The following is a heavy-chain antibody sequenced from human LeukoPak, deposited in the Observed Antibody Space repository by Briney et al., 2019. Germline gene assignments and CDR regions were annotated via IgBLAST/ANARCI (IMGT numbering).Heavy chain of an antibody. J-gene: IGHJ4*02. D-gene: IGHD4-17*01. CDR3: ATRTNYGDYFRVDY. CDR2: ISYDGSNK. CDR1: GFTFSSYA. V-gene: IGHV3-30-3*01. Sequence: GGSLRLSCAASGFTFSSYAMHWVRQAPGKGLEWVAVISYDGSNKYYADSVKGRFTISRDNSKNTLYLQMNSLRAEDTAVYYCATRTNYGDYFRVDYWGQGTLVTVSS.